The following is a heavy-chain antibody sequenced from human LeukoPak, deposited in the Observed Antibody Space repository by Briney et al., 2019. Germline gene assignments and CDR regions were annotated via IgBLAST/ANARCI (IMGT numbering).Heavy chain of an antibody. Sequence: GGSLRLSCSASGFTFSTYWMSWVRQAPGKGLEWVANMRRDGNEIYYSDSVRGRFTISRDNAKNSLYLQMNSLRAEDTAVYYCARDKSGVVKVIVATHLDYWGQGTLVTVSS. CDR3: ARDKSGVVKVIVATHLDY. V-gene: IGHV3-7*03. D-gene: IGHD2-15*01. J-gene: IGHJ4*02. CDR2: MRRDGNEI. CDR1: GFTFSTYW.